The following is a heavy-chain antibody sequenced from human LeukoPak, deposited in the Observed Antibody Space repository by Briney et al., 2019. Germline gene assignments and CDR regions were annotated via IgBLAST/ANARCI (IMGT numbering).Heavy chain of an antibody. D-gene: IGHD2-8*01. CDR3: ARDLFYCTNGVCRQTDPDAFDI. V-gene: IGHV1-69*05. J-gene: IGHJ3*02. Sequence: SVKVSCKASGGTFSSYAISWVRQAPGQGLEWMGRIIPICGTANYAQKFQGRVTITTDESMSTAHMELSSLRSEDTAAYYCARDLFYCTNGVCRQTDPDAFDIWGQGTMVTVSS. CDR2: IIPICGTA. CDR1: GGTFSSYA.